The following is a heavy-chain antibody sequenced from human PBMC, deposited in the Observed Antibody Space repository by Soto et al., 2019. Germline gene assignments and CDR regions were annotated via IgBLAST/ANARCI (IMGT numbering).Heavy chain of an antibody. CDR2: IYSGGST. Sequence: EVQLVESGGGLVQPGGSLRLSCAASGFTVSSNYMSWVRQAPGKGLEWVSVIYSGGSTYYADSVKGRFTISRHNSKNTLYLQMNSLRAGDTAVYYCARGGTYDYIWGSYVYWGQGTLVTVSS. CDR1: GFTVSSNY. D-gene: IGHD3-16*01. V-gene: IGHV3-53*04. J-gene: IGHJ4*02. CDR3: ARGGTYDYIWGSYVY.